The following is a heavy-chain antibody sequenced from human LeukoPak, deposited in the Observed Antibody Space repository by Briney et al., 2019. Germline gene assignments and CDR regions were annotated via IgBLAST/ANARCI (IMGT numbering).Heavy chain of an antibody. Sequence: GESLKISCKGSGYSFTSYWIGWVRQMPGKGLEWMGIMSPGDSDIRYSPSFRGQVTISADTSISTAYLQWSSLKASDTAMYYCARSHSSGWLYWGQGTLVTVSS. D-gene: IGHD6-19*01. CDR1: GYSFTSYW. CDR3: ARSHSSGWLY. CDR2: MSPGDSDI. J-gene: IGHJ4*02. V-gene: IGHV5-51*01.